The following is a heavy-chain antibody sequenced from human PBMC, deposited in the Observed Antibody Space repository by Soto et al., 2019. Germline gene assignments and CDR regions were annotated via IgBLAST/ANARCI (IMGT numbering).Heavy chain of an antibody. J-gene: IGHJ4*02. CDR2: IIPIFGTA. Sequence: QVQLVQSGAEVKKPGSSVKVSCKASGGTFSSYAISWVRQAPGQGREWMGGIIPIFGTANYAQKVQGRVTITADESTSTAYMELSIWRSEDTAVYYCAGGELGYCSGGSCYLGYWGQGTLVTVSS. CDR3: AGGELGYCSGGSCYLGY. V-gene: IGHV1-69*01. CDR1: GGTFSSYA. D-gene: IGHD2-15*01.